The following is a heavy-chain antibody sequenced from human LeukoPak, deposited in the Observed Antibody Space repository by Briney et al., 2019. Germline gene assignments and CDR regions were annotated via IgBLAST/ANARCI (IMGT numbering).Heavy chain of an antibody. CDR2: ISAYNGNT. V-gene: IGHV1-18*04. J-gene: IGHJ3*02. Sequence: ASVKLSCKASGYTFTSYDISWVRQPPAQGLEWMGWISAYNGNTNYAQKLQGRVTMTTDTSTSTAYMELRSLRSDDTAVYYCARHHSWDAFDIWGQGTMVTVSS. CDR3: ARHHSWDAFDI. CDR1: GYTFTSYD.